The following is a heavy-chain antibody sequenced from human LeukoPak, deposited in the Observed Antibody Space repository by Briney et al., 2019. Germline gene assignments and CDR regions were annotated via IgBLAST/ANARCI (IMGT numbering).Heavy chain of an antibody. D-gene: IGHD1-14*01. CDR3: AKPGERNHYYYMDV. CDR2: IPYDGNNE. J-gene: IGHJ6*03. Sequence: GGSLRLSCAASGFTFNIYDMHWVRQAPGKGLEWVAFIPYDGNNEYYADSVKGRITISRDNSKNTLYLQMNSLRVEDTAVYYCAKPGERNHYYYMDVWGKGTTVTVPS. V-gene: IGHV3-30*02. CDR1: GFTFNIYD.